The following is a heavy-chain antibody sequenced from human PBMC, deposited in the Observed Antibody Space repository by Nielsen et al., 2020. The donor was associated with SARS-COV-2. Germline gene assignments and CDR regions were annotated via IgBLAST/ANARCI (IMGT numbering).Heavy chain of an antibody. V-gene: IGHV3-30*18. J-gene: IGHJ4*02. CDR3: AKPGGYSYGYADY. Sequence: LKISCAASGFTFSSYGMHWVRQAPGKGLEWVAVISYDGSNKYYADSVKGRFTISRDNSKNTLYLQMNSLRAEDTAVYYCAKPGGYSYGYADYWGQGTLVTVSS. D-gene: IGHD5-18*01. CDR1: GFTFSSYG. CDR2: ISYDGSNK.